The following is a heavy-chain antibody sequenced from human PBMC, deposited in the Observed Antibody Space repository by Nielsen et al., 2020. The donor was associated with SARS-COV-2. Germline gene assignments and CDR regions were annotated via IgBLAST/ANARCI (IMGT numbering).Heavy chain of an antibody. J-gene: IGHJ6*03. CDR3: ARHPRGYDKFDYYDYYMDV. V-gene: IGHV5-51*01. Sequence: GESLKISCKGSGYSYTSYWIGWVRQMPGKGLEWMGIIYPGDSDTRYSPSFQGQVTISADKSISTAYLQWSSLKASDTAMYYCARHPRGYDKFDYYDYYMDVWGKVTTVTVSS. CDR2: IYPGDSDT. CDR1: GYSYTSYW. D-gene: IGHD5-12*01.